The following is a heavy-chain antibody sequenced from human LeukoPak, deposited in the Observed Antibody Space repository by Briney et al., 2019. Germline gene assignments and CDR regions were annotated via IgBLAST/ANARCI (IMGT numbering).Heavy chain of an antibody. CDR1: GYTLTELS. Sequence: ASVKVSCKVSGYTLTELSMHWVRQAPGKGLERMGGFDPEDGETIYAQKFQGRVTMTEDTSTDTAYMELSSLRSEDTAVYYCATDFPYSYCGGDCYSGWGQGTLVAVSS. J-gene: IGHJ4*02. D-gene: IGHD2-21*02. CDR3: ATDFPYSYCGGDCYSG. CDR2: FDPEDGET. V-gene: IGHV1-24*01.